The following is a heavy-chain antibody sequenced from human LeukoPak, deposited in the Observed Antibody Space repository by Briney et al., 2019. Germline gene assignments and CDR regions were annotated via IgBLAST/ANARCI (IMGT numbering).Heavy chain of an antibody. V-gene: IGHV1-46*01. CDR3: ARDSIIPILWLGFDP. CDR2: INPSGGST. D-gene: IGHD3-9*01. Sequence: GASVKVSCKASGYTFTSYYMHWVRQAPGQGLEWMGIINPSGGSTSYAQKFQGRVTMTRDTSTSTVYMELSSLRSEDTAVYYCARDSIIPILWLGFDPWGQGTLVTVSS. J-gene: IGHJ5*02. CDR1: GYTFTSYY.